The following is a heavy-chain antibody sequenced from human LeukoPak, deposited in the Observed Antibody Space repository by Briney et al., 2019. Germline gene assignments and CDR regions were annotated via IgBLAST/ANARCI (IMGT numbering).Heavy chain of an antibody. Sequence: GGSLRLSCAASGFTFSNYWIRWVRQVPGKGLVWVSRINPAGNYRNYADSVEGRFTISRDNARNTVYLQMNSLRAEDTALFYCVRDWDHYDFDSWGQGTLVIVSS. V-gene: IGHV3-74*01. D-gene: IGHD3-3*01. CDR3: VRDWDHYDFDS. CDR2: INPAGNYR. J-gene: IGHJ5*01. CDR1: GFTFSNYW.